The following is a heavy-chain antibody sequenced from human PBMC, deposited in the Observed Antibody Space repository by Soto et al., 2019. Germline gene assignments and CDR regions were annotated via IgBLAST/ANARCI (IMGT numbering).Heavy chain of an antibody. CDR3: ARVGYCSSTSCYYRYYYMDV. D-gene: IGHD2-2*01. Sequence: ASVKVSCKASGYTFTSYGISWVRQAPGQGLERMGWISAYNGNTNYAQKLQGRVTMTTDTSTSTAYMELRSLRSDDTAVYYCARVGYCSSTSCYYRYYYMDVWGKGTTVTVSS. CDR2: ISAYNGNT. CDR1: GYTFTSYG. V-gene: IGHV1-18*01. J-gene: IGHJ6*03.